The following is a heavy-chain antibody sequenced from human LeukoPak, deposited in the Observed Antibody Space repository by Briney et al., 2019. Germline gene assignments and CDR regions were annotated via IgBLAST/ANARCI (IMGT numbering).Heavy chain of an antibody. CDR3: TTEPEYLYYMDV. V-gene: IGHV3-15*01. J-gene: IGHJ6*03. D-gene: IGHD1-14*01. CDR2: IKSKTDGGTR. Sequence: PGGSLRLSCAASGFTFSNAWMSWVRQAPGKGLEWVGHIKSKTDGGTRDYTAPVKGRFTISRDDSKNTPYLQMNSLKTEDTAVYYCTTEPEYLYYMDVWGKGTTVTVSS. CDR1: GFTFSNAW.